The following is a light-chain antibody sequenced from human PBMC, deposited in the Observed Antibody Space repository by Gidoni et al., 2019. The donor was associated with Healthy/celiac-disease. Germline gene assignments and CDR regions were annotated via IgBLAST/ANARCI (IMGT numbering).Light chain of an antibody. CDR1: QRVSSSY. CDR3: QQYGSSQYT. CDR2: GAS. J-gene: IGKJ2*01. V-gene: IGKV3-20*01. Sequence: ELVLTQSPGTLSLSPGERATLSCRASQRVSSSYLAWYQQKPGQAPRLLIYGASSRAPGIPDRFSGSGSGTDFTLTISRLEPEDFAVYYCQQYGSSQYTFGQGTKLEIK.